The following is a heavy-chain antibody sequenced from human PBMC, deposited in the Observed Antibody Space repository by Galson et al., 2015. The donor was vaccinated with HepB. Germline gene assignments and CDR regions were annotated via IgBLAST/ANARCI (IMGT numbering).Heavy chain of an antibody. V-gene: IGHV3-9*01. Sequence: SLRLSCAASGFTFDDYAMDWVRQPPGKGLEWVSGISWNSGRIVYADSVKGRFTISRDNAKNSLYLQMNSLRPEDTALYFCVKEYSTSFDYWGQGTLVTVSS. CDR1: GFTFDDYA. D-gene: IGHD2-8*01. CDR3: VKEYSTSFDY. J-gene: IGHJ4*02. CDR2: ISWNSGRI.